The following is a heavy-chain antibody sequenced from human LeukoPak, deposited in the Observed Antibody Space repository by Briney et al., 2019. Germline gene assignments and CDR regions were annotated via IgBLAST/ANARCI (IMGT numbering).Heavy chain of an antibody. CDR1: GFTFSGSA. D-gene: IGHD6-13*01. CDR2: IRSKANSYAT. Sequence: GGSLRLSCAASGFTFSGSAMLWVRQASGKGLEWIGRIRSKANSYATTYAASVKGRFTISRDDSKNTVYLQMNSLKTEDTAVYYCTRLGGAAAGEIDYWGQGTLVTVSS. V-gene: IGHV3-73*01. CDR3: TRLGGAAAGEIDY. J-gene: IGHJ4*02.